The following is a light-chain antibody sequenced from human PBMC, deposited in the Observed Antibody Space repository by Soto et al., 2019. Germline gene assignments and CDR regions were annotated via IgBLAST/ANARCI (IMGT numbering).Light chain of an antibody. J-gene: IGKJ4*01. Sequence: EIVLTQSPTTLSLSPGDRATLSCRASQSVTTSLAWYQHQPGRAPRLLIYVVSNRAAGVPARFSGSGSGTHFTLTISSLEPGDFVVYYCQHRSNWPSLTFGGGTKLESK. V-gene: IGKV3-11*01. CDR1: QSVTTS. CDR2: VVS. CDR3: QHRSNWPSLT.